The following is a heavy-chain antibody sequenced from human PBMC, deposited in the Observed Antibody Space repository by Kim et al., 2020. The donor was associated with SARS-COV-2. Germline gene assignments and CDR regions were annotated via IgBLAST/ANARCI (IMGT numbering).Heavy chain of an antibody. Sequence: ASVKVSCKASGYTFTTYDISWVRQAPGQGLEWVGWVNTYNGNTNYAQKLQGRVTMTTDTSTSTAYMALRSLRSDDTAVYYCAREGHRGVYGSGIWKNENYYYYGMGVWGQGTTVTISS. CDR1: GYTFTTYD. V-gene: IGHV1-18*04. CDR2: VNTYNGNT. CDR3: AREGHRGVYGSGIWKNENYYYYGMGV. D-gene: IGHD3-10*01. J-gene: IGHJ6*02.